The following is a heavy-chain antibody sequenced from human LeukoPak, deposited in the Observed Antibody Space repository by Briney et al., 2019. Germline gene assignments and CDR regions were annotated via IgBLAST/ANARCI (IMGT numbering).Heavy chain of an antibody. CDR1: GGSISSYY. CDR3: ARDLTGSGYDY. D-gene: IGHD5-12*01. V-gene: IGHV4-59*12. Sequence: SETLSLTCTVSGGSISSYYWSWIRQPPGEGLEWIGYIYYSGSTNYNPSLKSRVTMSVDTSKNQFSLKLSSVTAADTAVYYCARDLTGSGYDYWGQGTLVTVSS. J-gene: IGHJ4*02. CDR2: IYYSGST.